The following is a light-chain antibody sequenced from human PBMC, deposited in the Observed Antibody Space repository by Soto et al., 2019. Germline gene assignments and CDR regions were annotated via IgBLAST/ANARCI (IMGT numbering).Light chain of an antibody. CDR1: STDVGGYKY. Sequence: QSVLTQPASVSGSPGQSITISCTGTSTDVGGYKYVSWYQQHPGKVPKLIIYDVTSRPSGVSDRFSGSKSGNTASLIIPGLQAEDEADYYCITYTGSGTYVFGSGTKVTVL. CDR3: ITYTGSGTYV. CDR2: DVT. V-gene: IGLV2-14*01. J-gene: IGLJ1*01.